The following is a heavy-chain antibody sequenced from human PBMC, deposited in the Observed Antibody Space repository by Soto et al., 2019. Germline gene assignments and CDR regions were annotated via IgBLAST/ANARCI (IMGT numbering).Heavy chain of an antibody. CDR2: ISYTGNT. CDR3: ARPNDYWNGYGPFDY. J-gene: IGHJ4*02. CDR1: GRSISSVGYY. D-gene: IGHD3-3*01. V-gene: IGHV4-31*11. Sequence: PSETLSLTCAVSGRSISSVGYYWSWVRQHPGKGLEWIGSISYTGNTYYNPSLENRLSISLDTSENRIYLRLNSVTAADTAIYYCARPNDYWNGYGPFDYWGQGSLVTVSS.